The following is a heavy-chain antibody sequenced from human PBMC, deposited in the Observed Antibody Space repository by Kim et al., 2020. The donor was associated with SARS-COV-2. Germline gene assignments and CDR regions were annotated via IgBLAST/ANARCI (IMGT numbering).Heavy chain of an antibody. CDR2: INTNTGNP. V-gene: IGHV7-4-1*02. CDR3: ARPYTWGGNYYFDY. Sequence: ASVKVSCKASGYTFTSYAMNWVRQAPGQGLEWMGWINTNTGNPTYAQGFTGRFVFSLDTSVSTAYLQISSLKAEDTAVYYCARPYTWGGNYYFDYWGQGTLVTVSS. CDR1: GYTFTSYA. D-gene: IGHD2-2*02. J-gene: IGHJ4*02.